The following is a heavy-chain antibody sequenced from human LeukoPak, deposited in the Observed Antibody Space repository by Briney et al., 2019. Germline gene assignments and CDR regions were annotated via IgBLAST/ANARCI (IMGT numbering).Heavy chain of an antibody. J-gene: IGHJ4*02. Sequence: GGSLRLSCAASGLTFSSYWMDWVRQAPGKGMEWVANINQDGSQKYYVDSVKGRFTISRDNAENSLYLQMNSLRAEDTAVYYCSGSLNSWGQGTLVTVSS. V-gene: IGHV3-7*01. CDR1: GLTFSSYW. CDR3: SGSLNS. CDR2: INQDGSQK.